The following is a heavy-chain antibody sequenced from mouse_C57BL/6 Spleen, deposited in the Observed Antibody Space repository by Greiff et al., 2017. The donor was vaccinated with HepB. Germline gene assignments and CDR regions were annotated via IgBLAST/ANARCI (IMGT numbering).Heavy chain of an antibody. Sequence: QVQLQQPGAELVKPGASVKMSCKASGYTFTSYWITWVKQRPGQGLEWIGDIYPGSGSTNYNEKFKSKATLTVDTSSSTAYMQLSSLTSEDSAVYYCARFLDYGSTYWYFDVWGTGTTVTVSS. D-gene: IGHD1-1*01. CDR1: GYTFTSYW. V-gene: IGHV1-55*01. CDR2: IYPGSGST. J-gene: IGHJ1*03. CDR3: ARFLDYGSTYWYFDV.